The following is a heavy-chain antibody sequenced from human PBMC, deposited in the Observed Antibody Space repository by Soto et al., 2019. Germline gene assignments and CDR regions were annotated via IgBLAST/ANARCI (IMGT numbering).Heavy chain of an antibody. CDR3: TRTRPAYSSSWGYYFDY. CDR1: GFTFSDYY. CDR2: ISSISTDT. J-gene: IGHJ4*02. Sequence: KPGGSLRLSCAASGFTFSDYYMSWIRQAPGKGLECVSYISSISTDTKYADSVKGRFTISRDNAKNSLYLQMNSLRAEDTAVYYCTRTRPAYSSSWGYYFDYWGQGPLVTVSS. V-gene: IGHV3-11*06. D-gene: IGHD6-13*01.